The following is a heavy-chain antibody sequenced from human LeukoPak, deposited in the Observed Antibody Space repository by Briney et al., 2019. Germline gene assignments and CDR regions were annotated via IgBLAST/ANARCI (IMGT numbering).Heavy chain of an antibody. D-gene: IGHD6-13*01. CDR3: ARHGRSEAAGTGFDP. CDR1: GYSFTSYW. V-gene: IGHV5-51*01. CDR2: IYPGDSDT. J-gene: IGHJ5*02. Sequence: GESLKISCKGSGYSFTSYWIGWVRQMPGKGLEWMGIIYPGDSDTGYSPSFQGQVTISADKSISTAYLQWSSLKASDTAMYYCARHGRSEAAGTGFDPWGQGTLVTVSS.